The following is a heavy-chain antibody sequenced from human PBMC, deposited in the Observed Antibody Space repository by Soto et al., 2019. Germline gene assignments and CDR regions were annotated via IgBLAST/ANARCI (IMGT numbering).Heavy chain of an antibody. CDR2: ISGSGDGT. CDR3: TKSRRSVLMVYGFGGMDV. Sequence: GGSLRLSCAAPGFSVSDYAMSWVRQAPGKGLEWVSSISGSGDGTYYGDSVKGRFTLSRDTSQKTLCLQMNNLRGEDTAVYFCTKSRRSVLMVYGFGGMDVWGRGXTVTVSS. D-gene: IGHD2-8*01. V-gene: IGHV3-23*01. CDR1: GFSVSDYA. J-gene: IGHJ6*02.